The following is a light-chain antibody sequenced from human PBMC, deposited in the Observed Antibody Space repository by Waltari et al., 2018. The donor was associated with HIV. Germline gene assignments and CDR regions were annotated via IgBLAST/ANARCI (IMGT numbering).Light chain of an antibody. J-gene: IGLJ2*01. V-gene: IGLV4-69*01. CDR2: LNADDSQ. CDR1: TGHTYQA. CDR3: QTWGTGISLV. Sequence: QLVLAQPPSVSASLGASVQLACTLSTGHTYQAVSWHQQQPDKGPRFLPKLNADDSQTKGDGVPDRFSGSSSGAERFLYISNLQSEDEGDYYCQTWGTGISLVFGGGTRLTVL.